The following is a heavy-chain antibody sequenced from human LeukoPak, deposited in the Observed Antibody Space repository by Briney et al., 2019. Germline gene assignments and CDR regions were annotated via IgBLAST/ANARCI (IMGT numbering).Heavy chain of an antibody. D-gene: IGHD3-16*01. J-gene: IGHJ4*02. CDR2: ISAYSGKT. CDR1: GYIFSDYG. CDR3: ARAAKGTKCYYDGTSY. Sequence: ASVKVSCKTSGYIFSDYGIGWVRQAPGQGLDWLGWISAYSGKTNYAKNLQGRVTVTADTSTSTVYMELRSLASDDTAVYYCARAAKGTKCYYDGTSYWGQGTLVTVSS. V-gene: IGHV1-18*01.